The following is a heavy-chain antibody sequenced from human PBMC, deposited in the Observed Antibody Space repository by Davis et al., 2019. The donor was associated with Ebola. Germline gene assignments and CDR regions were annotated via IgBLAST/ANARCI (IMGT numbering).Heavy chain of an antibody. D-gene: IGHD3-22*01. CDR2: ISHSGNT. CDR3: ARDSGGYGRGDY. V-gene: IGHV4-34*01. CDR1: GGSFSGYS. Sequence: SETLSLTCAIYGGSFSGYSWSWISQPPGKGLEWIGEISHSGNTNYNPSLKSRVSMSVDTSKNQFSLKVSSVTVADTAVYYCARDSGGYGRGDYWGQGTLVTVSS. J-gene: IGHJ4*02.